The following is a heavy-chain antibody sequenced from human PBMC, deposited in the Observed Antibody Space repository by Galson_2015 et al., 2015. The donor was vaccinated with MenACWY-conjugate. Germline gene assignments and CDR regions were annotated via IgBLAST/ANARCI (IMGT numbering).Heavy chain of an antibody. J-gene: IGHJ4*02. CDR2: IKQDGREK. CDR3: ARDKRGHFEN. Sequence: SLRLSCAVSGFTFSSYWMSWVRQAPGKGLEWVANIKQDGREKNYVDSVKGRFTISRDNADNSVYLQMDSLRVEDTAVYHCARDKRGHFENWGQGTLVTFSS. CDR1: GFTFSSYW. V-gene: IGHV3-7*03.